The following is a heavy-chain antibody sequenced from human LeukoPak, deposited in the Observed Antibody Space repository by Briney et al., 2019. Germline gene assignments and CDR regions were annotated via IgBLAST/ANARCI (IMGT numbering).Heavy chain of an antibody. CDR3: ARVGAQGIVVVYMSYFDY. CDR1: GYTFTSYG. Sequence: ASVKVSCKASGYTFTSYGITWVRQAPGQGLEWMGWISADNGNTKYGQKVHGRVTMTTDTSTTTAYMELRSLRSDDTAVYYCARVGAQGIVVVYMSYFDYWGQGTLVTVSS. J-gene: IGHJ4*02. V-gene: IGHV1-18*01. CDR2: ISADNGNT. D-gene: IGHD3-22*01.